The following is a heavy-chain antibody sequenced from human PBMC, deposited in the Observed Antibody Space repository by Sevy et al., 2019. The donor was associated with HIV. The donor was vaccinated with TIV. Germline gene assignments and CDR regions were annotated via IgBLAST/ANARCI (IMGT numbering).Heavy chain of an antibody. V-gene: IGHV5-51*01. Sequence: GESLKISCKASGYSFTTYWIGWVRQMPGKGLHWMGGIYPGDSDTIYSPSFQGQVSISAVKSVTTAYLQWNSLQASDTAIYYCARLGNNEEGAFDIWGQGTMVTVSS. CDR3: ARLGNNEEGAFDI. CDR2: IYPGDSDT. D-gene: IGHD2-8*01. J-gene: IGHJ3*02. CDR1: GYSFTTYW.